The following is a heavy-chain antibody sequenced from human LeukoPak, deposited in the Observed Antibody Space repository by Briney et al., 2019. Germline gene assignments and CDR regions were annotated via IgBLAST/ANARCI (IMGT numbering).Heavy chain of an antibody. D-gene: IGHD1-14*01. CDR3: AKTLRPDNYVDY. V-gene: IGHV3-30-3*02. CDR1: GITFSSYA. J-gene: IGHJ4*02. CDR2: ISYDGSDK. Sequence: GGSLRLSCAASGITFSSYAMHWVRQAPGKGLEWVAVISYDGSDKYYTDSVKGRFTISRDNSKNTLYLQMNSLRAEDTAVYYCAKTLRPDNYVDYWGQGTLVTVSS.